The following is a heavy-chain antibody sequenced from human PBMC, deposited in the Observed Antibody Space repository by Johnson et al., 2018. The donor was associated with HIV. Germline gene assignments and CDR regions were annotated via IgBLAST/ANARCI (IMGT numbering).Heavy chain of an antibody. J-gene: IGHJ3*02. D-gene: IGHD7-27*01. CDR1: GFTFSDYY. CDR2: IYSGGSA. Sequence: QMQLVESGGGLVKPGGSLRLSCAASGFTFSDYYMSWIRQAPGKGLEWVSEIYSGGSAYYADSVKGRFTISRDNAKNSLYLQMNSLRAEDTAVYYCARVKSYGNWGSRKGGRESRAAFDIWGQGTMVTVSS. V-gene: IGHV3-11*04. CDR3: ARVKSYGNWGSRKGGRESRAAFDI.